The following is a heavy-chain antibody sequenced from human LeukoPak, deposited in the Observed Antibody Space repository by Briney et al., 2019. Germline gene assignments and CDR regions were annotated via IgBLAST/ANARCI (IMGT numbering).Heavy chain of an antibody. D-gene: IGHD3-22*01. Sequence: GGSLRLSCAASGFTFSSYGMHWVRQAPGKGPEWVAAISDDGSNKYYADSVKGRFTISRDNSKNTVYLQMNSLRAEDTAVYYCAKDLENYYDSSGYVDYWGQGTLVTVSS. CDR2: ISDDGSNK. V-gene: IGHV3-30*18. CDR3: AKDLENYYDSSGYVDY. J-gene: IGHJ4*02. CDR1: GFTFSSYG.